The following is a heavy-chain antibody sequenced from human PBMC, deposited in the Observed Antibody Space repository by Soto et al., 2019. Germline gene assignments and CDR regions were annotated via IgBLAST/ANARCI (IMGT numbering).Heavy chain of an antibody. J-gene: IGHJ5*02. Sequence: QLLESGPGLVKPSETLSLTCTVSGGSISSSSYYWGWIRQPPGKGLEWIGSIYYSGSTYYNPSLKSRVTISVDTSKNQFSLKLSSVTAADTAVYYCARHHASYYDFWSGPFSRFDPWGQGTLVTVSS. CDR3: ARHHASYYDFWSGPFSRFDP. CDR1: GGSISSSSYY. CDR2: IYYSGST. D-gene: IGHD3-3*01. V-gene: IGHV4-39*01.